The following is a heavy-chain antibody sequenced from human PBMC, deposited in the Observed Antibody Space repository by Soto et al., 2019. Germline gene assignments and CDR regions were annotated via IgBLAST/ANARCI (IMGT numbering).Heavy chain of an antibody. CDR3: TRVLLGGYYGSDFDF. CDR2: ISGSGGST. D-gene: IGHD1-26*01. J-gene: IGHJ4*02. CDR1: GFTFSSYA. V-gene: IGHV3-23*01. Sequence: GGSLRLSCAASGFTFSSYAMSWVHQAPGKGLEWVSAISGSGGSTYYADSVKGRFTISRDNAKNSLYLQMNSLRADDTAIYYCTRVLLGGYYGSDFDFWGQGTQVTVSS.